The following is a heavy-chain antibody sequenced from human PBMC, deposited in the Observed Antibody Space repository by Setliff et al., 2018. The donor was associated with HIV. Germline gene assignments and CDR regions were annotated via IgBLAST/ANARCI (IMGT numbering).Heavy chain of an antibody. CDR3: ARDPGYKSTWYGVFDI. CDR2: INPNSGGT. V-gene: IGHV1-2*02. D-gene: IGHD6-13*01. J-gene: IGHJ6*04. Sequence: ASVKVSCKASGYTFSDYYMHWVRQAPGQGLEWMGWINPNSGGTNYAQKFRGRVNMTRDTSISTTYMELSRLRSDDTAVYYCARDPGYKSTWYGVFDIWGKGTAVTVSS. CDR1: GYTFSDYY.